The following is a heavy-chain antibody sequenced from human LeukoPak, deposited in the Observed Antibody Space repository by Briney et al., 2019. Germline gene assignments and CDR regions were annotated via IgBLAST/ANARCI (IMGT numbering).Heavy chain of an antibody. D-gene: IGHD3-3*02. J-gene: IGHJ3*02. CDR1: GYTFTNYC. CDR2: ISAYNGKT. Sequence: GASVKVSCKASGYTFTNYCINWVRQAPGQGLEWMGWISAYNGKTNYTQKLQGRVTMTTDTSTTTAYMELRSLRSDDTAVYYCARAEKAFWRNNAFDIWGQGTMVTVSS. CDR3: ARAEKAFWRNNAFDI. V-gene: IGHV1-18*01.